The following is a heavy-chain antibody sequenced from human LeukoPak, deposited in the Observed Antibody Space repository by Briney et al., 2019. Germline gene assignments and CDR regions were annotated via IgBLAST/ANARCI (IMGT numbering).Heavy chain of an antibody. CDR2: IYYSGST. V-gene: IGHV4-59*01. CDR1: GGSISSYY. J-gene: IGHJ3*01. CDR3: ARVDSGHDYGPS. Sequence: SETLSLSCTVSGGSISSYYWRWIRQAPGKGLEWIGYIYYSGSTNYNPSLKSRVTISVDTSKNQFSLKLSSVTAADTAVYYCARVDSGHDYGPSWGQGTTVTVSS. D-gene: IGHD5-12*01.